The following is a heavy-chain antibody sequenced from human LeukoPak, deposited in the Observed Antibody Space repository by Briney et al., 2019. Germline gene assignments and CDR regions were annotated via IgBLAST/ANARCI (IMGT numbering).Heavy chain of an antibody. J-gene: IGHJ4*02. Sequence: GGSLRLSCAASGFTFSSYEMNWVRQAPGKGLEWVSYISSSGSTIYYADSVKGRFTISRDNAKNSLYLQMNSLRAEDTAVYYCASYSSLIWFRETDYWGQGTLVTVSS. V-gene: IGHV3-48*03. CDR3: ASYSSLIWFRETDY. CDR2: ISSSGSTI. CDR1: GFTFSSYE. D-gene: IGHD3-10*01.